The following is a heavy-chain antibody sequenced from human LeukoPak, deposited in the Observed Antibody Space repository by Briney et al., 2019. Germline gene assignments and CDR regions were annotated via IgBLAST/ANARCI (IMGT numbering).Heavy chain of an antibody. CDR1: GFTFSSYG. Sequence: GRSLRLSCAASGFTFSSYGMHWVRQALGKGLEWVAVISYDGSNKYYADSVKGRFTISRDNSKNTLYLQMNSLRAEDTAVYYCAKDGGYSYGTSPFDYWGQGALVTVSS. D-gene: IGHD5-18*01. J-gene: IGHJ4*02. CDR2: ISYDGSNK. CDR3: AKDGGYSYGTSPFDY. V-gene: IGHV3-30*18.